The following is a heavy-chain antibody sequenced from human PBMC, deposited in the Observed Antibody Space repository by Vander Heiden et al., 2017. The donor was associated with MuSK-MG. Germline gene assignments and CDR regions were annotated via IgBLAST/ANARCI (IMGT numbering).Heavy chain of an antibody. V-gene: IGHV3-21*01. D-gene: IGHD1-26*01. J-gene: IGHJ4*02. Sequence: EVQLVESGGGLVKPGGSLRLSCAASGFTFSSYSMNWVRQAPGKGLEWVSSISSSSSYIYYADSVKGRFTISRDNAKNSLYLQMNSLRAEDTAVYYCAIASGRVGATYYFDYWGQGTLVTVSS. CDR1: GFTFSSYS. CDR2: ISSSSSYI. CDR3: AIASGRVGATYYFDY.